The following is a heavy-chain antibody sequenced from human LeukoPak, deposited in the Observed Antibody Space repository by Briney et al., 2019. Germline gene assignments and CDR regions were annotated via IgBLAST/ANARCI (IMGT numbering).Heavy chain of an antibody. J-gene: IGHJ3*02. V-gene: IGHV4-39*01. Sequence: PSETLSLTCTVSGGSISSSSYYWGWIRQPPGKGLEWIGSIYYSGSTYYNPSLKNRVTMSVDTSKNQFSLKLSSVTAADTAVYYCARHEWDYYDSSELSLDAFDIWGQGTMVTVSS. D-gene: IGHD3-22*01. CDR1: GGSISSSSYY. CDR2: IYYSGST. CDR3: ARHEWDYYDSSELSLDAFDI.